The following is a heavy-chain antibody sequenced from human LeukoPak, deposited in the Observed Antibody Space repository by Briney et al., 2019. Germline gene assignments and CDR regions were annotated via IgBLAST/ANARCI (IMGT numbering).Heavy chain of an antibody. CDR1: GGSISSYY. Sequence: SETLSLTCTVSGGSISSYYWSWIRQPPGKGLEWIGYIYYSGSTNYNPSLKSRVTISVDTSKNQFSLKLSSVTAADTAVYYCAGRSTAMVLFDYWGQGTLVTVSS. V-gene: IGHV4-59*01. J-gene: IGHJ4*02. CDR3: AGRSTAMVLFDY. CDR2: IYYSGST. D-gene: IGHD5-18*01.